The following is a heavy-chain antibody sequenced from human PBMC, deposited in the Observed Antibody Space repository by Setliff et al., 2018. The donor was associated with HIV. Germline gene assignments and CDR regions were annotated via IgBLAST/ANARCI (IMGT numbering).Heavy chain of an antibody. V-gene: IGHV4-38-2*01. CDR3: ASGHAGATFYYGMDV. CDR2: IYHSGST. D-gene: IGHD6-25*01. CDR1: GYSISSGYY. J-gene: IGHJ6*02. Sequence: SETLSLTCAVSGYSISSGYYWGWIRQPPGKVLEWIGSIYHSGSTYYNPSLRSQVTISVDTSKNQFSLKLSSVTAADTAVYYCASGHAGATFYYGMDVWGQGTTVTVSS.